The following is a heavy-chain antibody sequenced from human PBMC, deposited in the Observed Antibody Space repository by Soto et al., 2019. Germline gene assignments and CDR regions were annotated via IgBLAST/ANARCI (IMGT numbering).Heavy chain of an antibody. V-gene: IGHV3-13*05. Sequence: XGSLRLSCAASGFTFSAYDMHWVRQTTGKGLEWVSAIGAADDPYYLGSVKGRFTISRDNAKNSLYLQMNSLRAEDTAVYYCARKRYSSSWYSDYYYYYGMDVWGQGTTVTVSS. CDR2: IGAADDP. D-gene: IGHD6-13*01. CDR1: GFTFSAYD. J-gene: IGHJ6*02. CDR3: ARKRYSSSWYSDYYYYYGMDV.